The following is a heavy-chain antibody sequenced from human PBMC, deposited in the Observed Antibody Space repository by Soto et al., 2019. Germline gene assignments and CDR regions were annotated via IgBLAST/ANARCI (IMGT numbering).Heavy chain of an antibody. J-gene: IGHJ6*02. CDR1: GDSISSGGYY. Sequence: SETLALTCTVSGDSISSGGYYWSWIRQHPGKALEWIGYIYYSGSTYYNPSLKSRVTIPVDTSKNQFSLKLSSVTAADTAVYYCARDKWVEEYDFWSGYYDPYYYYGMDVWGQGTTVTVSS. V-gene: IGHV4-31*03. CDR3: ARDKWVEEYDFWSGYYDPYYYYGMDV. CDR2: IYYSGST. D-gene: IGHD3-3*01.